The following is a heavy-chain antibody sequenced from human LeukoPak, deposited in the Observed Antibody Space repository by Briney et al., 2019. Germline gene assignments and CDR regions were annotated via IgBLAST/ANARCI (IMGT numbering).Heavy chain of an antibody. CDR3: AKGPDIVVVPAAI. D-gene: IGHD2-2*01. Sequence: PGGSLSLSCAASGFTFSSYAMSWVRQAPGKGLEWVSAISGSGGSTYYADSVKGRFTISRDNSRNTLYLQMNSLRAEDTAVYYCAKGPDIVVVPAAIWGQGTLVTVSS. V-gene: IGHV3-23*01. CDR1: GFTFSSYA. CDR2: ISGSGGST. J-gene: IGHJ4*02.